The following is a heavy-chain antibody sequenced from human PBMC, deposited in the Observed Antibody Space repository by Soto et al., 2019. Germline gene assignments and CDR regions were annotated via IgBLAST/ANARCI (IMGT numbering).Heavy chain of an antibody. Sequence: QVLLVQSGPEVKKPGSSVKVSCKASGGTFNNYAINWVRQAPGKGLEWMGGIIPTFGTGNHAQKFQGRVTITADEATTKAYMELNSLRSEDTGRDYCESFDGTLVRGGRSSPYEMDVWGQGTTVIVSS. CDR2: IIPTFGTG. D-gene: IGHD3-10*01. V-gene: IGHV1-69*01. J-gene: IGHJ6*02. CDR3: ESFDGTLVRGGRSSPYEMDV. CDR1: GGTFNNYA.